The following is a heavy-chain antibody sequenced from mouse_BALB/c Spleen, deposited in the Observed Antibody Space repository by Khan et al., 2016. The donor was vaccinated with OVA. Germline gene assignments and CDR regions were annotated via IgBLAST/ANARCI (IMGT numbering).Heavy chain of an antibody. CDR2: INPSTGYP. CDR1: GYTFINYW. Sequence: QVQLQQSGAELAKPGASVKMSCKASGYTFINYWILWVKQRPGQGLEWIGYINPSTGYPEYNQNFKDKATLTADKSSSTAYMHLSSLTAAASSVFYSERRGRRWDFDYWGQGTTLTVSS. CDR3: ERRGRRWDFDY. D-gene: IGHD1-1*01. J-gene: IGHJ2*01. V-gene: IGHV1-7*01.